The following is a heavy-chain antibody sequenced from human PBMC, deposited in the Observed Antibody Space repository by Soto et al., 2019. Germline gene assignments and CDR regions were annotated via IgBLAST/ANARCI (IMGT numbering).Heavy chain of an antibody. V-gene: IGHV3-15*07. J-gene: IGHJ6*02. D-gene: IGHD3-3*01. CDR3: TTVSGRFLEWTTGSYYYYGMDV. CDR1: GFTFSNAW. CDR2: IKSKTDGGTT. Sequence: GGSLRLSCAASGFTFSNAWMNWVRQAPGKGLEWVGRIKSKTDGGTTDYAAPVKGRFTISRDDSKNTLYLQMNSLKTEDTAVYYCTTVSGRFLEWTTGSYYYYGMDVWGQGTTVTVSS.